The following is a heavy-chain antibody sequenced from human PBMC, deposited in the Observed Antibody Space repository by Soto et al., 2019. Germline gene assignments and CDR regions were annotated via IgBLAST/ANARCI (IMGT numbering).Heavy chain of an antibody. D-gene: IGHD6-19*01. J-gene: IGHJ5*02. CDR2: IHTGTGNT. Sequence: ASVKVSCKASGYTFSRYTLHWVRQAPGQSLEWMGWIHTGTGNTKYSQKFQDRVTITRDTSASTAYMELSSLRAEDTAVYYCARPSATRIAVPLDDPWGQGTLVTVSS. V-gene: IGHV1-3*04. CDR1: GYTFSRYT. CDR3: ARPSATRIAVPLDDP.